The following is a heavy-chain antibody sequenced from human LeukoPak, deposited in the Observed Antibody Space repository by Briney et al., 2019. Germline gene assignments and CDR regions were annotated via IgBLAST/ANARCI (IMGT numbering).Heavy chain of an antibody. J-gene: IGHJ6*02. V-gene: IGHV4-4*07. CDR1: GASISSYY. CDR3: AREPHIVATITHYGMDV. Sequence: SETLSLTCTVSGASISSYYWTWIRQPAGKGLEWIGRIYTSGSTNYNPSLKSRVAMSVDTSKNQFSLKLSSVTAADTAVYYCAREPHIVATITHYGMDVWGQGTTVTVSS. CDR2: IYTSGST. D-gene: IGHD5-12*01.